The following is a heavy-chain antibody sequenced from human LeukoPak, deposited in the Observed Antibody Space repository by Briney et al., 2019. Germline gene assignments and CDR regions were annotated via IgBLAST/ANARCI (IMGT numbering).Heavy chain of an antibody. D-gene: IGHD1-26*01. V-gene: IGHV6-1*01. J-gene: IGHJ5*01. CDR1: GDSVSSNSAT. CDR2: TYYRSKWYN. Sequence: SQTLSLTCATSGDSVSSNSATWNWFRQSPSRGLEWLGRTYYRSKWYNDYAVSVKSRITINPDTSKNQFSLQLNSVTPEDTAVYYCARLVGASWFDSWGQGTLVTVSS. CDR3: ARLVGASWFDS.